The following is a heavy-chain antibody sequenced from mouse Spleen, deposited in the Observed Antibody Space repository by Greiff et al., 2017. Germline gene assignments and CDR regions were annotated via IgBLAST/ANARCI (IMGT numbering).Heavy chain of an antibody. J-gene: IGHJ4*01. V-gene: IGHV3-6*01. Sequence: EVKVEESGPGLVKPSQSLSLTCSVTGYSITSGYYWNWIRQFPGNKLEWMGYISYDGSNNYNPSLKNRISITRDTSKNQFFLKLNSVTTEDTATYYCASVYYGDYVDYAMDYWGQGTSVTVSS. CDR2: ISYDGSN. CDR1: GYSITSGYY. D-gene: IGHD2-13*01. CDR3: ASVYYGDYVDYAMDY.